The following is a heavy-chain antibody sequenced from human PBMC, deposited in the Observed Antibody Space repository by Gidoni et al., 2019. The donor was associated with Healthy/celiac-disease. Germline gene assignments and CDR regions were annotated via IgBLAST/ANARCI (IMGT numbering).Heavy chain of an antibody. CDR1: GYTFTGYY. CDR2: INPNSGGT. CDR3: ASQSGLVSGWYYFDY. J-gene: IGHJ4*02. V-gene: IGHV1-2*02. D-gene: IGHD6-19*01. Sequence: QVPLVQSGAEVTKPGASVKVSCTASGYTFTGYYMHWVRQAPGQGLEWMGWINPNSGGTNYAQKFQGRVTMTRETSISTAYMELSRLRSDDTAVYYCASQSGLVSGWYYFDYWGQGTLVTVSS.